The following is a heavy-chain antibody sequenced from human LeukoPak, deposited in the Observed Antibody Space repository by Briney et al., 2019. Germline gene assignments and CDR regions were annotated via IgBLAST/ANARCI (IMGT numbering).Heavy chain of an antibody. CDR1: GFTVSSNY. CDR3: AGNLPAAMFGFDY. CDR2: IYSGGST. V-gene: IGHV3-53*01. D-gene: IGHD2-2*01. Sequence: GGSLRLSCAASGFTVSSNYMSWVRQAPGKGLEWVSVIYSGGSTYYADSVKGRFTISRDNSKNTLYLQMNSLRAEDTAVYYCAGNLPAAMFGFDYWGQGTLVTVSS. J-gene: IGHJ4*02.